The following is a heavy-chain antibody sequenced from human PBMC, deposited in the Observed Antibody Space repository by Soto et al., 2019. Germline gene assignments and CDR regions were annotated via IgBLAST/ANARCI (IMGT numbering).Heavy chain of an antibody. J-gene: IGHJ3*02. CDR3: ARVFGRAMHAFDI. CDR2: IYYSGST. Sequence: PSETLSLTCTVSGGSISSGDYYWSWIRQPPGKGLEWIGYIYYSGSTYYNPSLKSRVTISVDTSKNQFSLKLSSVTAADTVVYYCARVFGRAMHAFDIWGQGTMVTVSS. D-gene: IGHD2-2*01. V-gene: IGHV4-30-4*02. CDR1: GGSISSGDYY.